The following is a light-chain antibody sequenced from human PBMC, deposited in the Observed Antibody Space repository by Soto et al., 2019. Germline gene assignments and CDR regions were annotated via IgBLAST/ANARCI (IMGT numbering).Light chain of an antibody. CDR2: GAS. Sequence: EIVLTQSPGTLSLSPGERASLSCRASQSFGGSYLAWYQQKPGQAPRLLIYGASTRATGIPDRFSGSGSGTNFTLTVSRLEPEDFAVYYCQQYGRSRTFGQGTKVDI. V-gene: IGKV3-20*01. CDR1: QSFGGSY. J-gene: IGKJ1*01. CDR3: QQYGRSRT.